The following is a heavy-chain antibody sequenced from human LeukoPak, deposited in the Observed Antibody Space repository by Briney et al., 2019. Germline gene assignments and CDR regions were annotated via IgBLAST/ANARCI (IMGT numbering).Heavy chain of an antibody. CDR3: ARTHPGRWLQFTLDAFDI. D-gene: IGHD5-24*01. CDR2: IYYSGST. Sequence: KSGGSLRLSCAASGFTFSSYSMNWIRRAPGKGLEWIGSIYYSGSTYYNPSLKSRVTISVDTSKNQFSLKLSSVTAADTAVYYCARTHPGRWLQFTLDAFDIWGQGTMVTVSS. V-gene: IGHV4-59*05. J-gene: IGHJ3*02. CDR1: GFTFSSYS.